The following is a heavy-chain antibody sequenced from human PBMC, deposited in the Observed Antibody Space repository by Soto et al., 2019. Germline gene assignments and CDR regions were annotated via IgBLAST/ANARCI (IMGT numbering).Heavy chain of an antibody. CDR3: ARGATSPSY. J-gene: IGHJ4*02. Sequence: EVQLLESGGGLVQPGGSLRLSCAASGFTFSSYGMSWVRQAPGKGLEWVSAISSSGGSAYYADSVKGRFTISRDNSKNTLYLQMNTLRAEDTAVYYCARGATSPSYWGQGTLVTVSS. V-gene: IGHV3-23*01. CDR2: ISSSGGSA. CDR1: GFTFSSYG.